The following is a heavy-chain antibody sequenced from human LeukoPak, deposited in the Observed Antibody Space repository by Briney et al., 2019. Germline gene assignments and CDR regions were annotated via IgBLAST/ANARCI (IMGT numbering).Heavy chain of an antibody. CDR2: INPNSGGT. V-gene: IGHV1-2*02. D-gene: IGHD1-26*01. Sequence: ASVKVSCKASGYTFTGYYMHWVLQAPGQGLEWMGWINPNSGGTNYAQKFRGRVTMTRDTSISTAYMELSRLRSDDTAVYYCARGWSGSYYSHYYYYMDVWGKGTTVTVSS. CDR1: GYTFTGYY. CDR3: ARGWSGSYYSHYYYYMDV. J-gene: IGHJ6*03.